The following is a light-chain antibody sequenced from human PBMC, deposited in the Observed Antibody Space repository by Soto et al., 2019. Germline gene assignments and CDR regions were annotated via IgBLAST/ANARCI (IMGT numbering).Light chain of an antibody. V-gene: IGLV2-14*01. CDR2: DVS. CDR1: RGDIGDYNY. J-gene: IGLJ1*01. Sequence: QSVLTQPASVSGSPGQSITISCLGTRGDIGDYNYVSWYQQHPGKVPKVIIYDVSNRPSGVSYRFSGTKSGNTASLTVSGLQAEDEADYYCCSYTRSGTLIFGTGT. CDR3: CSYTRSGTLI.